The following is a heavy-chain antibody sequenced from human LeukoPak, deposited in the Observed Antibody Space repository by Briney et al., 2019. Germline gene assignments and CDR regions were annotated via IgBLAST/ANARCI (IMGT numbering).Heavy chain of an antibody. J-gene: IGHJ3*02. V-gene: IGHV3-74*01. Sequence: PGGSLRLSCAASGFTFSSYWMHWVRQAPGKGLVWVSRLNSGGSGTTYADSVKGRFTISRDNAKNSLYLQMNSLRAEDTAVYYCARTVAGLPLDAFDIWGQGTMVTVSS. CDR2: LNSGGSGT. CDR3: ARTVAGLPLDAFDI. D-gene: IGHD6-19*01. CDR1: GFTFSSYW.